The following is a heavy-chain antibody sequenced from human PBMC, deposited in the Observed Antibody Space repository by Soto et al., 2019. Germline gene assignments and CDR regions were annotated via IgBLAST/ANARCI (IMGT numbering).Heavy chain of an antibody. D-gene: IGHD2-2*01. CDR3: ARQAIVVVPPAKSGELDY. V-gene: IGHV4-34*01. J-gene: IGHJ4*02. Sequence: QVQLQQWGAGLLKPSETLSLTCAVYGGSFSGYYWSWIRQPPGKGLEWVGEINHSGSTNYNPSLKSRVSISGDPSNNQFSRKQISVTAADTAVYYCARQAIVVVPPAKSGELDYWGQGTLVTVSS. CDR2: INHSGST. CDR1: GGSFSGYY.